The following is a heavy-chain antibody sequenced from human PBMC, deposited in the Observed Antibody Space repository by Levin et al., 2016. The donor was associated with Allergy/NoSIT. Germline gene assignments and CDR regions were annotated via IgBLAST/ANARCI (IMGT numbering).Heavy chain of an antibody. CDR1: DGSVDINTYS. V-gene: IGHV4-61*01. J-gene: IGHJ5*02. CDR3: VRGFGIFGGWFDP. CDR2: MYSRGSA. Sequence: SETLSLTCTVTDGSVDINTYSWNWVRQTPGKGLEWIGHMYSRGSAKYNPSLKSRVTISVDTSKNQFSLNLRSLTTADTAVYYCVRGFGIFGGWFDPWGQGTLVLVSS. D-gene: IGHD3-10*01.